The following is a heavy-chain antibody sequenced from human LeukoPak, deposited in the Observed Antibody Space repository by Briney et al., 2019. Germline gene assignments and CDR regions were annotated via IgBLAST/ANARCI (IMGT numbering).Heavy chain of an antibody. V-gene: IGHV1-2*02. CDR2: INPDSGGT. J-gene: IGHJ3*02. Sequence: ASVKVSCKASGYTFTAYYIHWVQQAPGQGLEWMGWINPDSGGTNYAQNFQGRATMTRDTSISTAYMELSRLRSDDTAMYYCARDLQSGGFDAFDIWGQGTMVTVSS. D-gene: IGHD1-26*01. CDR1: GYTFTAYY. CDR3: ARDLQSGGFDAFDI.